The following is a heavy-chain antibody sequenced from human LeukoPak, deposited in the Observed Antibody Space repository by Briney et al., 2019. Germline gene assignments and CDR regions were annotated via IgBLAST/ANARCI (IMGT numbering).Heavy chain of an antibody. Sequence: GGSLRLSCAASGFTFSSYAMSWVRQAPGKGLEWVSAISGSGGSTYYADSVKGRFTISRDNSKNTLYLQMNSLRAEDTAVYYCASATMVRGVITDWGQGTLVTVSS. CDR3: ASATMVRGVITD. V-gene: IGHV3-23*01. CDR2: ISGSGGST. D-gene: IGHD3-10*01. CDR1: GFTFSSYA. J-gene: IGHJ4*02.